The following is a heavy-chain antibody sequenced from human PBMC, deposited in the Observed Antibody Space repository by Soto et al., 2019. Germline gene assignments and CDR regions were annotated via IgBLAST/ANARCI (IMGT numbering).Heavy chain of an antibody. J-gene: IGHJ6*03. CDR2: ISGSGAST. V-gene: IGHV3-23*01. D-gene: IGHD2-2*01. CDR3: AKSPFIIVVVPAANYYYMDV. Sequence: SAISGSGASTYSAASVKGRFTISRDNSKNTLYLQMNSLRAEDTAVYYCAKSPFIIVVVPAANYYYMDVWGKGTTVTV.